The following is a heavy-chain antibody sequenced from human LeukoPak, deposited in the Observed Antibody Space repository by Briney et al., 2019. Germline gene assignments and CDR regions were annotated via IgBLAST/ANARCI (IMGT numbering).Heavy chain of an antibody. D-gene: IGHD1-1*01. CDR1: GLTFSNHA. CDR2: ISGRDEST. CDR3: AKVTGTTNY. J-gene: IGHJ4*02. V-gene: IGHV3-23*01. Sequence: GGSLRLSCAVSGLTFSNHALSWVRRAPGKGLEWVSAISGRDESTYYADSVKGRFTISRDNSKSTLYLQMSSLRAEDTAVYHCAKVTGTTNYWGQGTLATVSS.